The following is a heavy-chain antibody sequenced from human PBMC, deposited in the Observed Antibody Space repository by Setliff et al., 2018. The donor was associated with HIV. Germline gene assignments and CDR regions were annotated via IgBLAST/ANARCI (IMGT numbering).Heavy chain of an antibody. Sequence: PSETLSLTCTVSGGSISSYFWSWVRQSPGKGLEWIGYNFNSGSTNYNPSLKSRVTISVDMSKNQFSLKLTSVTAADTAVYYCARDRALRFSKSPSFNYFDVWGQGALVTAPQ. J-gene: IGHJ4*02. CDR3: ARDRALRFSKSPSFNYFDV. CDR1: GGSISSYF. V-gene: IGHV4-4*08. CDR2: NFNSGST. D-gene: IGHD3-10*01.